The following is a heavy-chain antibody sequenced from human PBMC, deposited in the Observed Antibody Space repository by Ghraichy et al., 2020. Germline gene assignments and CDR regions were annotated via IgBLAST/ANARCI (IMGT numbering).Heavy chain of an antibody. CDR3: ARDSSPGTTLWD. CDR2: ISPKSSAT. J-gene: IGHJ4*02. Sequence: ASVKVSCKASGYTFTDYYINWVRQAPGQGLEWMGWISPKSSATYFAEKFQGRVTMTRDMSITTVYMELSRLKSDDTAVYYCARDSSPGTTLWDWGQGTLVTVSS. D-gene: IGHD1-7*01. CDR1: GYTFTDYY. V-gene: IGHV1-2*02.